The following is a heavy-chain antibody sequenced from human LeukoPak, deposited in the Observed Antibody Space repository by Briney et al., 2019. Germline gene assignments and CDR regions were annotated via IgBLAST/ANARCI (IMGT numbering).Heavy chain of an antibody. V-gene: IGHV3-48*03. CDR2: ISSSGSTI. CDR1: GFTFSSYE. D-gene: IGHD2-2*01. CDR3: ARGYCSSTSCFGFFCY. J-gene: IGHJ4*02. Sequence: GGSLRLSCAASGFTFSSYEMKWVRQAPGKGLEWVSYISSSGSTIYYAVSVKALFTLSRDNAKNSLYLQMNSLRAEETAVYYCARGYCSSTSCFGFFCYWGQGTLVAVSS.